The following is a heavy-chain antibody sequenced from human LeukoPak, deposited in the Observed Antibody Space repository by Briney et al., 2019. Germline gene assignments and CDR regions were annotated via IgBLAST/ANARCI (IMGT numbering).Heavy chain of an antibody. J-gene: IGHJ4*02. Sequence: ASVKVSCKASGYTFTSYGISWVRQAPGQGLEWMGWISAYNGNTNYAQKFQGRVTMTTDTSTSTAYMELRSLRSDDTAVYHCARVHRGDYAKNCDYWGQGTLVTVSS. D-gene: IGHD4-17*01. CDR1: GYTFTSYG. CDR2: ISAYNGNT. V-gene: IGHV1-18*01. CDR3: ARVHRGDYAKNCDY.